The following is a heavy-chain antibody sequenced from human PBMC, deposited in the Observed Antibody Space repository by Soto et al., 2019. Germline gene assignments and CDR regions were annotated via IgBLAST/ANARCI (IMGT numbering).Heavy chain of an antibody. D-gene: IGHD2-2*01. J-gene: IGHJ6*02. Sequence: QVQLVQSGAEVKKPGSSVKVSCKASGGTFSSYAISWVRQAPGQGLEWMGGIIPIFGTANYAQKFQGRVTITADEATSTAYMGLSGLRSEDTDVYYCACRGIVLVPAAFVYYSYGMDVWGPGTTVNVSS. CDR3: ACRGIVLVPAAFVYYSYGMDV. CDR2: IIPIFGTA. V-gene: IGHV1-69*12. CDR1: GGTFSSYA.